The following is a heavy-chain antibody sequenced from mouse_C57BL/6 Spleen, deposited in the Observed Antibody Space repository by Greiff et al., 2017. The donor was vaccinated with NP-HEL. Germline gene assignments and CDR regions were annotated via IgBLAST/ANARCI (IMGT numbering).Heavy chain of an antibody. V-gene: IGHV1-72*01. Sequence: QVQLQQPGAELVKPGASVKLSCKASGYTFTSYWMHWVKQRPGRGLEWIGRIDPNSGGTKYNEKFKSKATLTVDKPSSTAYMQLSNLTSEDSAVYYGAGMETMVTTGFDYWGQGTTLTVSS. J-gene: IGHJ2*01. CDR3: AGMETMVTTGFDY. CDR2: IDPNSGGT. CDR1: GYTFTSYW. D-gene: IGHD2-2*01.